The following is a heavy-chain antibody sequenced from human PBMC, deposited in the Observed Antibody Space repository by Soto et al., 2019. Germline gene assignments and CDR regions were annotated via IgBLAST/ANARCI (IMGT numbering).Heavy chain of an antibody. V-gene: IGHV4-59*01. Sequence: QVQLQESGPGLVKPSETLSLTCTVSGGSISSYYWSWIRQPPGKGLEWIGYIYYSGSTNYNPSLKSRVTISVDTSKNQFSLKLSSVTAADTAVYYCARNPQLYAAFDIWGQGTMVTVSS. CDR3: ARNPQLYAAFDI. D-gene: IGHD2-8*01. CDR2: IYYSGST. J-gene: IGHJ3*02. CDR1: GGSISSYY.